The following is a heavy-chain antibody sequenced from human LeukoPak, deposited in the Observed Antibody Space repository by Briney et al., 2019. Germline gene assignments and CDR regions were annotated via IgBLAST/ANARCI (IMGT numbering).Heavy chain of an antibody. J-gene: IGHJ4*02. CDR2: IYYSGST. CDR3: ARTGGEYDSSGYYFDY. CDR1: GGSISSSSYY. D-gene: IGHD3-22*01. Sequence: SETLSLTCTVSGGSISSSSYYWGWIRQPPGKGLEWIGSIYYSGSTYYNPSLKSRVTISVDTSKNQFSLKLSSVTAADTAVYYCARTGGEYDSSGYYFDYWGQGTLVTVSS. V-gene: IGHV4-39*01.